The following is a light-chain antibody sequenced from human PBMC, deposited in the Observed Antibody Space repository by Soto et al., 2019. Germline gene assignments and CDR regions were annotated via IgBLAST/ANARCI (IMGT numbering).Light chain of an antibody. V-gene: IGKV3-15*01. Sequence: EIVLTQSPATLSLSPGERATLSCRASQSVSSYLAWYQQKPGQAPRLLIYDASTRATGIPARFSGSGSGTEFTLTISSLQSEDFAVYYCQQYNDWPRRLTFGGGTKVDIK. CDR3: QQYNDWPRRLT. CDR1: QSVSSY. J-gene: IGKJ4*01. CDR2: DAS.